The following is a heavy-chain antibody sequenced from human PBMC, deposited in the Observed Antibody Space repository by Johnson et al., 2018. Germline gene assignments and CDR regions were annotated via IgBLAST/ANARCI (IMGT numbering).Heavy chain of an antibody. J-gene: IGHJ3*02. CDR3: ATSGSYIHDAFDI. CDR1: GFTVSSNY. D-gene: IGHD1-26*01. CDR2: IYSGGST. Sequence: VQLQESGGGVVQPGRSLRLSCAASGFTVSSNYMSWVRQAPGKGLEWVSVIYSGGSTYYADSVKGRFTISRDNSKNTLYLQMNSLRAEDTAVYYCATSGSYIHDAFDIWGQGTMVTVSS. V-gene: IGHV3-53*01.